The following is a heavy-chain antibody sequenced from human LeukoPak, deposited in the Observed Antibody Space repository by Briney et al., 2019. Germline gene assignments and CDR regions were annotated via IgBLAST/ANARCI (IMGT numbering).Heavy chain of an antibody. J-gene: IGHJ4*02. CDR1: GFTFSDYN. D-gene: IGHD2-2*01. Sequence: PGGSLRLSCAASGFTFSDYNMNWVRQAPGKGLEWVSYISTSSSPIYYADSVKGRFTISRDNAKNSLYLQMNSLRAEDTAVYYCATVVFPAIEYWGQGTLVSVSS. CDR2: ISTSSSPI. CDR3: ATVVFPAIEY. V-gene: IGHV3-48*01.